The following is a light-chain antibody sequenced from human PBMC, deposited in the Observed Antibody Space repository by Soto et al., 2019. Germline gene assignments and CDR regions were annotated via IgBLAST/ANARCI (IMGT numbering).Light chain of an antibody. CDR1: QSVSNNF. Sequence: EIVLTQSPGTLSLSPGERATLSCRASQSVSNNFLAWYQQKPGQTPRLFIFDASFRATGIPGRFSGSGSGTDFTLTISRLEPEDFAVYYCQQYGTSPWTFGQGTKV. CDR3: QQYGTSPWT. CDR2: DAS. V-gene: IGKV3-20*01. J-gene: IGKJ1*01.